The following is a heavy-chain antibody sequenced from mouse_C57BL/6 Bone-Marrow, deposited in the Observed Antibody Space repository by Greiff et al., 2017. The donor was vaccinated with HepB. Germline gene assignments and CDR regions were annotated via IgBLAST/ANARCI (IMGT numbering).Heavy chain of an antibody. Sequence: EVKLVESGGGLVKPGGSLKLSCAASGFTFSDYGMHWVRQAPEKGLEWVAYISSGSSTIYYADTVKGRFTISRDNAKNTLFLQMTSLRSEDTAMYYCATDGSTHYYAMDYWGQGTSVTVSS. CDR2: ISSGSSTI. CDR1: GFTFSDYG. CDR3: ATDGSTHYYAMDY. J-gene: IGHJ4*01. V-gene: IGHV5-17*01. D-gene: IGHD2-3*01.